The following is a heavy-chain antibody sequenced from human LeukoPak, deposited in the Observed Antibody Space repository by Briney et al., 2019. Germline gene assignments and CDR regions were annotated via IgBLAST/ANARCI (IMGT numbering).Heavy chain of an antibody. D-gene: IGHD2-2*01. CDR3: ARGEGVPAANGSSWFDP. J-gene: IGHJ5*02. CDR2: INHSGSA. Sequence: SETLSLTCAVYGGSFSAYYWSWIRQPPGKGLEWIGEINHSGSANYNPSLKSRVTISVDTSKNQFSLKLSSVTAADTAVYYCARGEGVPAANGSSWFDPWGQGTLVTVSS. CDR1: GGSFSAYY. V-gene: IGHV4-34*01.